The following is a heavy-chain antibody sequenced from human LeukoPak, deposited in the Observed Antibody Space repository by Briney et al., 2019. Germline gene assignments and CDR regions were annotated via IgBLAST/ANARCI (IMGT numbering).Heavy chain of an antibody. CDR1: GLTFSSYW. CDR2: IKQDGSEK. D-gene: IGHD4-17*01. Sequence: GGSLRLSCAASGLTFSSYWMSWVRQAPGKGLEWVANIKQDGSEKYYVDSVKGRFTISRDNAKNSLYLQMNSLRAEDTALYYCARGGYGDYADYWGQGTLATVSS. CDR3: ARGGYGDYADY. J-gene: IGHJ4*02. V-gene: IGHV3-7*03.